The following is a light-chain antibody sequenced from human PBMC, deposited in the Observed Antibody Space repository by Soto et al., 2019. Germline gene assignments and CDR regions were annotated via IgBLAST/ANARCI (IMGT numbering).Light chain of an antibody. CDR3: QQYGSSPTWT. CDR1: QSVSSN. CDR2: GAS. J-gene: IGKJ1*01. V-gene: IGKV3-20*01. Sequence: EIVMTQSPATRSGSPGEIATLCCRASQSVSSNLAWYQQKPGQAPRLLIYGASTRATGIPDRFSGSGSGTDFTLTISRLEPEDSAVYYCQQYGSSPTWTFGQGTKVDIK.